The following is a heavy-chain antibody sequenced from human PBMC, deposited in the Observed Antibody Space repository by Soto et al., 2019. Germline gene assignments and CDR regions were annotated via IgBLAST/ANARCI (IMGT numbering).Heavy chain of an antibody. CDR1: GFTFGDYA. CDR2: IRSKAYGGTT. J-gene: IGHJ4*02. CDR3: SAIFGVVTLTDY. V-gene: IGHV3-49*03. D-gene: IGHD3-3*01. Sequence: GGSLRLSCTASGFTFGDYAMSWFRQAPGKGLEWVGFIRSKAYGGTTEYAASVKGRFTISRDDSKSIAYLQMNSLKTEDTAVYYCSAIFGVVTLTDYWGQGTLVTVLL.